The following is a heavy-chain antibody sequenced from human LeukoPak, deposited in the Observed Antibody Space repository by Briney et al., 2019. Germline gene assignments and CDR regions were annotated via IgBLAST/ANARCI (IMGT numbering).Heavy chain of an antibody. D-gene: IGHD3-3*01. Sequence: ASVKVSCKASEYTFTSYYMHWVRQAPGQGLEWMGIINPSGGSTSYAQKFQGRVTMTRDTSTSTVYMELSSLRSEDTAVYYCARGRFLEWLLGVATFDYWGQGTLVTVSP. V-gene: IGHV1-46*01. CDR2: INPSGGST. CDR3: ARGRFLEWLLGVATFDY. J-gene: IGHJ4*02. CDR1: EYTFTSYY.